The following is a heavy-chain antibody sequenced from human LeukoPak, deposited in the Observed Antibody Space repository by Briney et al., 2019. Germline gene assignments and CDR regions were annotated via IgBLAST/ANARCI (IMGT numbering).Heavy chain of an antibody. CDR2: ITPIFGTA. J-gene: IGHJ4*02. CDR1: GGTFSSYA. Sequence: GSSVKVSCKASGGTFSSYAISWVRQAPGQGLEWMGGITPIFGTANYAQKFQGRVTITADESTSTAYMELSSLRSEDTAVYYCASPGHLRYSFDYWGQGTLVTVSS. CDR3: ASPGHLRYSFDY. V-gene: IGHV1-69*01. D-gene: IGHD4-11*01.